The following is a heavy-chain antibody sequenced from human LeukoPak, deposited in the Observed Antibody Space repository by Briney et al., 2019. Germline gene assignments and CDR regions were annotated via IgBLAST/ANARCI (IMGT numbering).Heavy chain of an antibody. D-gene: IGHD3-22*01. J-gene: IGHJ6*02. CDR2: ISASGGST. V-gene: IGHV3-23*01. CDR3: AKGYYRDSSGYPLYYGMDV. Sequence: GGSLRLSCAASGFTFNNYAMSWVRQAPGKGLGWVSAISASGGSTYYADSVKGRFTISRDNSKNTLYLQMNSLRAEDTALYYCAKGYYRDSSGYPLYYGMDVWGQGTTVTVSS. CDR1: GFTFNNYA.